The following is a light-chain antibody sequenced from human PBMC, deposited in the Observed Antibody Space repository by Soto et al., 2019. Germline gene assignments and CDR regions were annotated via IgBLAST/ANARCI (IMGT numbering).Light chain of an antibody. CDR2: DAS. J-gene: IGKJ5*01. Sequence: EVVLTQSPVTPSLSPGERATLSCRASQSFRGLLAWYQQKPGQAPRLLIYDASTRATGIPARFSGSGSGTEFTLTISSLQSEDFAVYYCQQYNNWPPITFGQGTRLEIK. CDR1: QSFRGL. CDR3: QQYNNWPPIT. V-gene: IGKV3-15*01.